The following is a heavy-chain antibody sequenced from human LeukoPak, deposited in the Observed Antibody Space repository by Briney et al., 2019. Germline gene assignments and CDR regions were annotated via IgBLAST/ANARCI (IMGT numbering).Heavy chain of an antibody. CDR2: ISYDGSNK. D-gene: IGHD5-18*01. J-gene: IGHJ4*02. CDR3: ARSGRRGYSYGYRFKYYFDY. Sequence: GGSQRLSCAASGFTFSSYGMHWVRQAPGKGLEWVAVISYDGSNKYYADSVKGRFTISRDNSKNTLYLQMNTLRAEDTAVYYCARSGRRGYSYGYRFKYYFDYWGQGTLVTVSS. V-gene: IGHV3-30*03. CDR1: GFTFSSYG.